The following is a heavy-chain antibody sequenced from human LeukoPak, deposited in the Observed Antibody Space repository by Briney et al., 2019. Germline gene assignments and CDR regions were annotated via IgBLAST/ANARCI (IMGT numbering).Heavy chain of an antibody. V-gene: IGHV3-23*01. J-gene: IGHJ4*02. CDR1: GFTFSSYA. D-gene: IGHD2-15*01. Sequence: PGGTLRLSCAASGFTFSSYAMSWVRQPPGKGLEWVSAISGRGGSTYYADSVKRRFTISRDNSKNTLYLQMNSLRAEGTAVYYCAKGGYCSGGSCYHHYFDYWGQGTLVTVSS. CDR2: ISGRGGST. CDR3: AKGGYCSGGSCYHHYFDY.